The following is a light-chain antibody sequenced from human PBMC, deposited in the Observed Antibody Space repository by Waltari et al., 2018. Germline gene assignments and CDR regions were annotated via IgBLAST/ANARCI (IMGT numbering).Light chain of an antibody. CDR2: EAN. CDR3: CSYAAGGTHV. J-gene: IGLJ1*01. V-gene: IGLV2-23*01. CDR1: SSDSGHYNH. Sequence: QSALTQPAAVSGSPGQSITISCTGASSDSGHYNHVPWFQHHPGNAPKRLIYEANNRPSGISARFSGSRSGNTASLTISGLQAEDEADYYCCSYAAGGTHVFGPGSRVTVL.